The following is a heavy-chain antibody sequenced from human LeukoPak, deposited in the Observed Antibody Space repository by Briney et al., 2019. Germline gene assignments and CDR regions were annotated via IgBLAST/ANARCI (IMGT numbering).Heavy chain of an antibody. CDR1: GFTFSSYS. V-gene: IGHV3-21*01. Sequence: GGSLRPSCAASGFTFSSYSMNWVRQAPGKGLEWVSSISSSSSYIYYADSVKGRFTISRDNAKNSLYLQMNSLRAADTAVYYCARGTYYYGSGSRRYYFDYWGQGTLVTVSS. J-gene: IGHJ4*02. D-gene: IGHD3-10*01. CDR3: ARGTYYYGSGSRRYYFDY. CDR2: ISSSSSYI.